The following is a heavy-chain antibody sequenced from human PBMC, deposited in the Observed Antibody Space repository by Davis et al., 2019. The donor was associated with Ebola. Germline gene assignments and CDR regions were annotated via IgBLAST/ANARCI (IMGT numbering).Heavy chain of an antibody. CDR1: GFTFSGSA. CDR3: AKDTPTYYDFWSGYWDY. CDR2: ISGSGGST. J-gene: IGHJ4*02. Sequence: GGSLRLSCAASGFTFSGSAMHWVRQAPGKGLEWVSAISGSGGSTYYADSVKGRFTISRDNSKNTLYLQMNSLRAEDTAVYYCAKDTPTYYDFWSGYWDYWGQGTLVTVSS. D-gene: IGHD3-3*01. V-gene: IGHV3-23*01.